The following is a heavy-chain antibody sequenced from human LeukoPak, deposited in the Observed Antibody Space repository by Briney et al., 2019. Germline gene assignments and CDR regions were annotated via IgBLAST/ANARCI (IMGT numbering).Heavy chain of an antibody. Sequence: ASVKVSCKASGGTFSSYAISWVRQAPGQGIECMGGIIPIFGTANYAQKFQGRVTITADESTSTAYMELSSLRSEDTAVYYCASQKFLEWLLLGYWGQGTLVTVSS. CDR3: ASQKFLEWLLLGY. V-gene: IGHV1-69*01. CDR2: IIPIFGTA. CDR1: GGTFSSYA. J-gene: IGHJ4*02. D-gene: IGHD3-3*01.